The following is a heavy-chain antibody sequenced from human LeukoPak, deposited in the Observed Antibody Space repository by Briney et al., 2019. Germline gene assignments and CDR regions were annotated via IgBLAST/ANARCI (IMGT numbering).Heavy chain of an antibody. Sequence: GGSLRLSCAASGFTFSRYAMSWVRQAPGKGLEWVTLISESGGTTYYADSVKGRFTISRDNSKNTLYLQMNSLRAEDTAVYYCAKRPRIAVAGVWGQGTLVTVSS. CDR3: AKRPRIAVAGV. CDR2: ISESGGTT. D-gene: IGHD6-19*01. J-gene: IGHJ4*02. V-gene: IGHV3-23*01. CDR1: GFTFSRYA.